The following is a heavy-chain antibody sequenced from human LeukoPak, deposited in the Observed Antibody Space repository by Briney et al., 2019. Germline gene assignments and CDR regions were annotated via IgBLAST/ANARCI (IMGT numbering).Heavy chain of an antibody. CDR3: ARVDRGWSYDY. CDR2: INPSGGST. V-gene: IGHV1-46*01. J-gene: IGHJ4*02. D-gene: IGHD2-15*01. Sequence: ASVKVSCKASGYTFTSYYMHWVRQAPGQGLEWMGIINPSGGSTSYAQKLQGRVTMTRDMSTSTVYMELSSLRSEDTAVYYCARVDRGWSYDYWGQGTLVTVSS. CDR1: GYTFTSYY.